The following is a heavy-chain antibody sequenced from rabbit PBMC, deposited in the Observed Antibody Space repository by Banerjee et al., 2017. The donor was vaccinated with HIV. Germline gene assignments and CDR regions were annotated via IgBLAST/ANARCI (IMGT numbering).Heavy chain of an antibody. CDR2: IYTGSGNT. J-gene: IGHJ4*01. CDR3: ARWDISGWGGYYFNL. D-gene: IGHD4-1*01. V-gene: IGHV1S45*01. Sequence: QQQLVESGGGLVKPEGSLTLSCKASGFDFSSNAMCWVRQAPGKGLEWIGCIYTGSGNTYYANWAKGRFTISKTSSTTVTLQMTSLTAADTATYFCARWDISGWGGYYFNLWGQGTLVTVS. CDR1: GFDFSSNA.